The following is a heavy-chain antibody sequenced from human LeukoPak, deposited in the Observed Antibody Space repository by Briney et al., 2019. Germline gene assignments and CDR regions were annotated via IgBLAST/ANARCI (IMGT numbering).Heavy chain of an antibody. V-gene: IGHV4-34*01. CDR3: ARAIVVVPAAPAEYFQH. Sequence: SETLSLTCAVYGGSFSGYYWSWIRQPPGQGLEWIEEINHSANTNYNPSLKSRVTISVDTSKNQFSLKLSSVTAADTAVYYCARAIVVVPAAPAEYFQHWGQGTLVTVAS. CDR1: GGSFSGYY. CDR2: INHSANT. J-gene: IGHJ1*01. D-gene: IGHD2-2*01.